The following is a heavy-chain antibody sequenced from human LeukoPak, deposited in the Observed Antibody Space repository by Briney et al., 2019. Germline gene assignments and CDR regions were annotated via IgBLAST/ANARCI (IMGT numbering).Heavy chain of an antibody. CDR3: ARGDYYDSSGLFPDGLDY. J-gene: IGHJ4*02. Sequence: SVTVSCKASGGTFSSYAISWVRQAPGQGLEWMGGIIPIFGTANYAQKFQGRVTITADESTSTAYMELSSLRSEDTAVYYCARGDYYDSSGLFPDGLDYWGQGTLVTVSS. V-gene: IGHV1-69*13. CDR2: IIPIFGTA. CDR1: GGTFSSYA. D-gene: IGHD3-22*01.